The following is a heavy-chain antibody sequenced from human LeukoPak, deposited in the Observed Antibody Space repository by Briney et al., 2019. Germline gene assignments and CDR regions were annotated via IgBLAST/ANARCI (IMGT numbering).Heavy chain of an antibody. CDR1: GFTFSGYY. V-gene: IGHV3-11*01. J-gene: IGHJ4*02. D-gene: IGHD6-19*01. CDR2: ISSCGSTI. CDR3: ARDQGSSGCHDY. Sequence: GGSLRLSCAASGFTFSGYYMSWIRQAPGKGLEWVSYISSCGSTIYYADSVKGRFTISRDDAKNSLYLQMHSLRAEDTAIYYCARDQGSSGCHDYWGQGTLVTVFS.